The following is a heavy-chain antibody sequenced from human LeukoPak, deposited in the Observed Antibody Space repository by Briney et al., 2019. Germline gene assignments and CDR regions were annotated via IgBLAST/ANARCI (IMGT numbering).Heavy chain of an antibody. D-gene: IGHD6-6*01. Sequence: RGGSLRLSCPASGFTFSSYSMNWVRQAPGKGLEWVASINSHASYIYYADSVQGRFPISRENAKNSLYLQMNSLRAEDTAVYYCARGYSSSAHDAFDIWGQGTMVTVSS. CDR2: INSHASYI. V-gene: IGHV3-21*01. CDR1: GFTFSSYS. CDR3: ARGYSSSAHDAFDI. J-gene: IGHJ3*02.